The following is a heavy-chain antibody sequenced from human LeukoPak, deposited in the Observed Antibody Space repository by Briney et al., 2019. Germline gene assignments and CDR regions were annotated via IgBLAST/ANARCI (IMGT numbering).Heavy chain of an antibody. CDR3: AKDLFVVVVITNAWDY. D-gene: IGHD3-22*01. J-gene: IGHJ4*02. CDR2: ISGSGGST. Sequence: GGSLRLSCAASGFTFSSYAMSWVRQAPGKGLEWVSAISGSGGSTYYADSVKGRFTISRDNSKDTLYLQMNSLGAEDTAVYYCAKDLFVVVVITNAWDYWGQGTLVTVSS. V-gene: IGHV3-23*01. CDR1: GFTFSSYA.